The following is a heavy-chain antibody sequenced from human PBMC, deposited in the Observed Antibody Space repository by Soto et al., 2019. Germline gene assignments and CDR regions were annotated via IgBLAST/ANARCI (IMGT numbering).Heavy chain of an antibody. D-gene: IGHD3-10*01. CDR2: INHSGST. Sequence: QVQLQQWGAGLLKPSETLSLTCAVYGGSFSGYYWSWIRQPPGKGLEWIGEINHSGSTNYNPSLRSRVTISVDTSKSQFSLKLSSVTAADTAVYYCARGRVHYYGSGGRWFDPWGQGTLVTVSS. V-gene: IGHV4-34*01. J-gene: IGHJ5*02. CDR1: GGSFSGYY. CDR3: ARGRVHYYGSGGRWFDP.